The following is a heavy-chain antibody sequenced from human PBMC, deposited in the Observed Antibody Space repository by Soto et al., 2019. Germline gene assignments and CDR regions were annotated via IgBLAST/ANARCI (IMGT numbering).Heavy chain of an antibody. CDR1: GGSISSYY. Sequence: SETLSLTCTVSGGSISSYYWSWIRQPPGKGLEWIGYIYYSGSTNYNPSLKSRVTISVDTSKNQFSLKLSSVTAADTAVYYCARDMGYYYGMDVWGQGPTVTVS. J-gene: IGHJ6*02. D-gene: IGHD3-10*01. V-gene: IGHV4-59*01. CDR2: IYYSGST. CDR3: ARDMGYYYGMDV.